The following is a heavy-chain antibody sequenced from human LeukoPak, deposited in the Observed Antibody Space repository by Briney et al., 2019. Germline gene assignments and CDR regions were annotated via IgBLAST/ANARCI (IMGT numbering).Heavy chain of an antibody. V-gene: IGHV4-34*01. CDR1: GGSFSGYY. CDR2: INHSGST. D-gene: IGHD3-10*01. CDR3: ARGVTYYYGSGSRLFDY. Sequence: PSETLSLTCAVYGGSFSGYYWSWIRQPPGKGLEWIGEINHSGSTNYNPSLKSRVAISVDTSKNQFSLKLSSVTAADTAVYYCARGVTYYYGSGSRLFDYWGQGTLVTVSS. J-gene: IGHJ4*02.